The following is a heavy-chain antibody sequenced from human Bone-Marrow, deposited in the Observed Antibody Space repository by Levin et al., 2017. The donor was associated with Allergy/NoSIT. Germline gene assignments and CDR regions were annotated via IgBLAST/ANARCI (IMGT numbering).Heavy chain of an antibody. J-gene: IGHJ5*02. CDR2: IYPRDSDT. CDR3: TRRAPNSFGTTGNWFDP. V-gene: IGHV5-51*01. CDR1: GSSFTSSW. D-gene: IGHD1-7*01. Sequence: GESLKISCQGSGSSFTSSWIGWVRQMPGKGLEWMGIIYPRDSDTRYSPSFQGQATISVDKSISTAYLQWSSLKASDTAIYYCTRRAPNSFGTTGNWFDPWGQGTLVTVSS.